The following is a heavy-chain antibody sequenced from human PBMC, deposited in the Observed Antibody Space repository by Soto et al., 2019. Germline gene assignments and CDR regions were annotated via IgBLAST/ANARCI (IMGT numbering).Heavy chain of an antibody. CDR3: ARSLGSGTGFDY. Sequence: QVQLVQSGAEVKKPGASVKVSCKASGYTFTNYGISWVRQAPGQGLEWTGWISGYNGDTNNAQKLQGRVTVTTDTSTSTSYMELRSLRSDDTAIYYCARSLGSGTGFDYWGQGTLVTVSS. V-gene: IGHV1-18*01. D-gene: IGHD3-10*01. CDR1: GYTFTNYG. CDR2: ISGYNGDT. J-gene: IGHJ4*02.